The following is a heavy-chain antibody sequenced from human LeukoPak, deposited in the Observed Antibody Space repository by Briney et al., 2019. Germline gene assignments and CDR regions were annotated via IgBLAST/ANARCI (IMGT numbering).Heavy chain of an antibody. V-gene: IGHV3-20*04. CDR1: GFTFDDYG. CDR2: INWNGGST. Sequence: GGSLRLSCAASGFTFDDYGMSWVRQAPGKGLEWVSGINWNGGSTGYADSVKGRFTISRDNAKNSLYLQMNSLRAEDTALYYCARAGYSSSWYYYYYYMDVWGKGTTVTVSS. CDR3: ARAGYSSSWYYYYYYMDV. J-gene: IGHJ6*03. D-gene: IGHD6-13*01.